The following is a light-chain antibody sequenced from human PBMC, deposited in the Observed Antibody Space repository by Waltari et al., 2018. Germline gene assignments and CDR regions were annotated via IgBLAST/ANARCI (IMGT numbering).Light chain of an antibody. Sequence: QSVLTQPPSVSGAPGQSVTISCTGTSSNIGSDHDVHWYQQFPGTAPKLLIYSTTNRPSGFPARFSGSKSGTSASLAVTGLQTEDEADYYCQSFDSSLGGVLFGGGTHLTVL. CDR3: QSFDSSLGGVL. CDR2: STT. J-gene: IGLJ2*01. V-gene: IGLV1-40*01. CDR1: SSNIGSDHD.